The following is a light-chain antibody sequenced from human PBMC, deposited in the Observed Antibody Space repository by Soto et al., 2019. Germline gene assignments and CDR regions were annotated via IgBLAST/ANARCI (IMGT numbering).Light chain of an antibody. CDR3: AAWDDSLNGVV. V-gene: IGLV1-44*01. J-gene: IGLJ2*01. CDR2: SNN. Sequence: QLVLTRPPSASGTPGQRVTISCSGSNSNIGSNTVNWYQQLPGTAPKLLIYSNNQRPSGVPDRFSGSKSGTSASLAISGLQSGDEADYYCAAWDDSLNGVVFGGGTKLTVL. CDR1: NSNIGSNT.